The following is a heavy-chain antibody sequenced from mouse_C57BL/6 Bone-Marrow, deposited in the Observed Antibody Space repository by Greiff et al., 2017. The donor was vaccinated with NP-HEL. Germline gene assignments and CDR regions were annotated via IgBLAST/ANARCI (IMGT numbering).Heavy chain of an antibody. J-gene: IGHJ3*01. CDR1: GYTFTSYW. V-gene: IGHV1-64*01. CDR2: IHPNSGST. CDR3: ALYAWVAY. D-gene: IGHD2-12*01. Sequence: QVQLQQPGAELVKPGASVKLSCKASGYTFTSYWMHWVKQRPGQGLEWIGMIHPNSGSTNYNEKFKSKATLTVDKSSSTAYLQLSRLTSEDAAVYYCALYAWVAYWGQGTLVTVSA.